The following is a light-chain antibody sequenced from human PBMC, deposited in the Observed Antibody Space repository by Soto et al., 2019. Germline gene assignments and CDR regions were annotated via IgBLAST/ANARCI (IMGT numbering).Light chain of an antibody. J-gene: IGLJ3*02. CDR3: CSYAGTSTLL. Sequence: QSALTQPASVSGSPGQSITISCTGTSSDVGTYKLVSWYQHHPGKAPKVMVYEGTKRPSGVSNRFSGSKSGNTASLTISGLQAEDEADYFCCSYAGTSTLLFGGGTKLTVL. CDR1: SSDVGTYKL. V-gene: IGLV2-23*01. CDR2: EGT.